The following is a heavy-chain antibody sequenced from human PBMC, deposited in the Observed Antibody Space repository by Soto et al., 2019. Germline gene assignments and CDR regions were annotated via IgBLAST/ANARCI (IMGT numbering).Heavy chain of an antibody. Sequence: SGGSLRLSCAASGFTVSSNYMSWVRQAPGKGLEWVSVIYSGGSTYYADSVKGRFTISRDNSKNTLYLQMNSLRAEDTAVYYCARKRDYYGSGSYFDYWGQGTLVTVSS. J-gene: IGHJ4*02. V-gene: IGHV3-53*01. CDR2: IYSGGST. CDR3: ARKRDYYGSGSYFDY. D-gene: IGHD3-10*01. CDR1: GFTVSSNY.